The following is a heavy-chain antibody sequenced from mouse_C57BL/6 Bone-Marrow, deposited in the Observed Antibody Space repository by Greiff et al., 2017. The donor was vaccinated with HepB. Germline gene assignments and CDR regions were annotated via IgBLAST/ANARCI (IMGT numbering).Heavy chain of an antibody. CDR3: ARDGYDRFAY. J-gene: IGHJ3*01. V-gene: IGHV1-64*01. CDR1: GYTFTSYW. Sequence: QVQLQQSGAELVKPGASVKLSCKASGYTFTSYWMHWVKQRPGQGLEWIGMIHPNSGSTNYNEKFKSKATLTVDKSSSTAYMQLSSLTSEDSAVYYCARDGYDRFAYWGQGTLVTVSA. D-gene: IGHD2-2*01. CDR2: IHPNSGST.